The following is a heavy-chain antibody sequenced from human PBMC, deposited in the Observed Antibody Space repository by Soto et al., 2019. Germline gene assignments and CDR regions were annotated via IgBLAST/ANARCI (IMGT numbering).Heavy chain of an antibody. V-gene: IGHV1-69*01. CDR1: GGTFSSYA. CDR2: IIPIFGTA. Sequence: QVQLVQSGAEVKKPGSSVKVSCKASGGTFSSYAISWVRQAPGQGLEWMGGIIPIFGTANYAQKFQGRVTITADESTSTAYMELSSLRSEDTAVYYCARDRALGYCSSTSCYSPDAFDIWCQGTMVTVSS. D-gene: IGHD2-2*02. J-gene: IGHJ3*02. CDR3: ARDRALGYCSSTSCYSPDAFDI.